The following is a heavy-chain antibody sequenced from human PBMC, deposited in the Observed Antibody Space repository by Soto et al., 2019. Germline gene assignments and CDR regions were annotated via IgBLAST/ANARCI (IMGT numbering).Heavy chain of an antibody. D-gene: IGHD3-22*01. CDR3: ARDLSYYDSSGNVFDI. CDR2: ISYDGSTK. V-gene: IGHV3-30-3*01. Sequence: GGSLRLSCAASGFTFTVYAMHWILQAPCKGLEWVAVISYDGSTKYYADSVKGRFTISRDDSKNTLYLQMNSLRAEDTAVYYCARDLSYYDSSGNVFDIWGQGTLVTVSS. CDR1: GFTFTVYA. J-gene: IGHJ4*02.